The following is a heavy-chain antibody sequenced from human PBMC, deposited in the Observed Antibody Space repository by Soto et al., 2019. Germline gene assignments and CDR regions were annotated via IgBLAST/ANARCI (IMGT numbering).Heavy chain of an antibody. Sequence: GASVKVSCKASGYTFTSYGISWVRQAPGQGLEWMGWISAYNGNTNYAQKLQGRVTMTTDTSTRTAYMGLRSLRSAATAVYYCAGVRFKAGPQEHYSYSMDVWGKGPRSPSP. CDR1: GYTFTSYG. D-gene: IGHD3-16*01. J-gene: IGHJ6*03. V-gene: IGHV1-18*01. CDR2: ISAYNGNT. CDR3: AGVRFKAGPQEHYSYSMDV.